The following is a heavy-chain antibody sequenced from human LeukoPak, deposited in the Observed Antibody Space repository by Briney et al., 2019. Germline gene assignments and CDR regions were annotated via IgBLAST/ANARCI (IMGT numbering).Heavy chain of an antibody. CDR2: IYSGGST. CDR3: AKSTSSWYGGPFDL. J-gene: IGHJ3*01. CDR1: GFTVGSNY. D-gene: IGHD6-13*01. Sequence: PGGSLRLSCVASGFTVGSNYMRWVRQAPGKGLEWVSVIYSGGSTNYADSVKGRFTISRDNSKNTLFLQMNSLRAEDTAAYYCAKSTSSWYGGPFDLWGRGTMVTVSS. V-gene: IGHV3-53*01.